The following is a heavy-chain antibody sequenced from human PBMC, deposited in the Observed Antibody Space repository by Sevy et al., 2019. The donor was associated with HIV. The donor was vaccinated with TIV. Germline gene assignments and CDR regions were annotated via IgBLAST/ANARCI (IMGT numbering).Heavy chain of an antibody. CDR3: TRPLLSNWFDP. J-gene: IGHJ5*02. CDR1: GFTFSGSA. CDR2: IRSKANSYAT. Sequence: GGFLRLSCAASGFTFSGSAMHWVRQASGKGLEWVGRIRSKANSYATAYSASVKGRFTISRDDSKNTAYLQMNSLKTENTAVYYCTRPLLSNWFDPWGQGTMVTVSS. V-gene: IGHV3-73*01.